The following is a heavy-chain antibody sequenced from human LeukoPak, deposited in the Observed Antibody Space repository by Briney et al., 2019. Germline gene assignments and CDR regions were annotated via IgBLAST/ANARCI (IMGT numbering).Heavy chain of an antibody. CDR1: RFTFSSYA. D-gene: IGHD5-18*01. J-gene: IGHJ4*02. V-gene: IGHV3-30*04. CDR3: ARNGGYSYGYDPYYFDY. CDR2: ISYDGSNK. Sequence: GGSLRLSCAASRFTFSSYAMHWVRQAPGKGLEWVAVISYDGSNKYYAESVKGRSTISRDNSKNTLYLQMNSLRAEDAAVYYCARNGGYSYGYDPYYFDYWGQGTLVTVSS.